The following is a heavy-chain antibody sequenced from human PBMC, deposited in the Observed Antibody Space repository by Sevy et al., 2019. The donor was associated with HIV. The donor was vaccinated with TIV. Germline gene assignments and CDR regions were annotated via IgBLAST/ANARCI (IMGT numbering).Heavy chain of an antibody. V-gene: IGHV3-30*02. Sequence: GGSLRLSCAASGFIFKSYGMHWVRQAPGKGLEWVTFIRNDGSTKYYADSVSGRFTASRDNPKNTLYLQMNSLRPEDTAAYYCVKGPHPAVTTSYALDVWGQGTTVTVSS. CDR2: IRNDGSTK. CDR1: GFIFKSYG. D-gene: IGHD4-17*01. J-gene: IGHJ6*02. CDR3: VKGPHPAVTTSYALDV.